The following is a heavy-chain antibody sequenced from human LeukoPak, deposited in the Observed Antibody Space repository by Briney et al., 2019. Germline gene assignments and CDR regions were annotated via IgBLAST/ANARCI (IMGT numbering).Heavy chain of an antibody. CDR3: ARASLSAFWYSSSPGDAFDI. V-gene: IGHV3-7*01. D-gene: IGHD6-6*01. CDR1: GFNFSTYW. Sequence: GGSLRLSCAASGFNFSTYWMTWVRQAPGKGLEWVANIKQDGSEKYYVDSVKGRFTISRDNAKNSLYLQMNSLRAEDTAVYYCARASLSAFWYSSSPGDAFDIWGQGTMVTVSS. CDR2: IKQDGSEK. J-gene: IGHJ3*02.